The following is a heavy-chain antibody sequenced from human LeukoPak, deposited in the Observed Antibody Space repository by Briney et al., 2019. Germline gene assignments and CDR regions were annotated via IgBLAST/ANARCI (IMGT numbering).Heavy chain of an antibody. CDR2: IYTSGST. CDR1: GGSISSSSYY. D-gene: IGHD6-19*01. V-gene: IGHV4-39*07. J-gene: IGHJ4*02. CDR3: ARVGIVVAGIDY. Sequence: SETLSLTCTVSGGSISSSSYYWGWIRQPPGKGLEWIGRIYTSGSTTYNPSLKSRVTISADTSKNQFSLKLSSVTAADTAMYYCARVGIVVAGIDYWGQGTLVTVSS.